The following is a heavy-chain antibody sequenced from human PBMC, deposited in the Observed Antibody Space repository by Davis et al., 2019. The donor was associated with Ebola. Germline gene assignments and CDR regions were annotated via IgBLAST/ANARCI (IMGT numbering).Heavy chain of an antibody. D-gene: IGHD5-24*01. CDR3: GKGRIEMATATVDAFDI. J-gene: IGHJ3*02. Sequence: PGGSLRLSCAASGFTFSRFWMSWVRQAPGKGLEWVANIKEDGSEKNYVDSVKGRFTISRDNAKDSLYLQMNTLRREDTALYYCGKGRIEMATATVDAFDIWGQGTMVTVSS. CDR2: IKEDGSEK. CDR1: GFTFSRFW. V-gene: IGHV3-7*03.